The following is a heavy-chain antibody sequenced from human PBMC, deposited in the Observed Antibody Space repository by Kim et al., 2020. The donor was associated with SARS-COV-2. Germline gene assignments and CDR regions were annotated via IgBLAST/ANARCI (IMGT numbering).Heavy chain of an antibody. CDR3: TTDLGDSSGYYYFDY. CDR2: IKSKTDGGTT. Sequence: GGSLRLSCAASGFTFSNAWMSWVRQAPGKGLEWVGRIKSKTDGGTTDYAAPVKGRFTISRDDSKNTLYLQMNSLKTEDTAVYYCTTDLGDSSGYYYFDYWGQGTLVTVSS. D-gene: IGHD3-22*01. J-gene: IGHJ4*02. V-gene: IGHV3-15*01. CDR1: GFTFSNAW.